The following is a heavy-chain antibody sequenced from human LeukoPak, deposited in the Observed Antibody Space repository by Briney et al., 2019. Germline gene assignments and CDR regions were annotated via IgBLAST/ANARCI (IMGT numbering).Heavy chain of an antibody. CDR1: GFTFSSYA. Sequence: SGGSLRLSCAASGFTFSSYAMSWVRQAPGKGLEWVANIKQDGSEKYYVDSVKGRFTISRDNAKNSLYLQMNSLRAEDTAVYYCARAFTYYYDSSGYSYWGQGTLVTVSS. CDR3: ARAFTYYYDSSGYSY. J-gene: IGHJ4*02. CDR2: IKQDGSEK. V-gene: IGHV3-7*03. D-gene: IGHD3-22*01.